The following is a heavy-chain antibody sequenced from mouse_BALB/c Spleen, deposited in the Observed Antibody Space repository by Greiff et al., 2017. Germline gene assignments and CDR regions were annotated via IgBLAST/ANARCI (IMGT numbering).Heavy chain of an antibody. J-gene: IGHJ2*01. D-gene: IGHD1-1*01. CDR2: IDPYNGGT. V-gene: IGHV1S135*01. CDR1: GYAFTSYN. Sequence: VQLKESGPELVKPGASVKVSCKASGYAFTSYNMYWVKQSHGKSLEWIGYIDPYNGGTSYNQKFKGKATLTVDKSSSTAYMHLNSLTSEDSAVYYCARSVYGSSHYFDYWGQGTTLTVSS. CDR3: ARSVYGSSHYFDY.